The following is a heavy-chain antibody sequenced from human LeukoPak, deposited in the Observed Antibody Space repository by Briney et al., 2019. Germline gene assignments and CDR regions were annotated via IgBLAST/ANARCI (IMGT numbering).Heavy chain of an antibody. V-gene: IGHV3-23*01. D-gene: IGHD2-15*01. Sequence: GSLRLSCAASGFTFSDYAMSWVRQAPGKGLEWISTISGSGGSTYYADSVKGRFTISRGNSKNTLYLQMNSLRAEDTAVYFCAKARGYCSGGSCYASDYWGQGTLVTVSS. CDR1: GFTFSDYA. CDR2: ISGSGGST. CDR3: AKARGYCSGGSCYASDY. J-gene: IGHJ4*02.